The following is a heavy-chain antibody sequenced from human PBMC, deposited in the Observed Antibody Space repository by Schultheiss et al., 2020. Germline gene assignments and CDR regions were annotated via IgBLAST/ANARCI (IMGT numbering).Heavy chain of an antibody. V-gene: IGHV4-39*07. Sequence: SETLSLTCTVSGGSISSSSYYWSWIRQPPGKGLEWIGEINHSGSTNYNPSLKSRVTISVDTSKNQFSLKLSSVTAADTAVYYCASLGAEDGYWGQGTLVTVSS. CDR3: ASLGAEDGY. CDR2: INHSGST. CDR1: GGSISSSSYY. J-gene: IGHJ4*02. D-gene: IGHD3-16*01.